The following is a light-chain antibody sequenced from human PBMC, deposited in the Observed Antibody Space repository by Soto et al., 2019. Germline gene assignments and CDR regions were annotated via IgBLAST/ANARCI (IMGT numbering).Light chain of an antibody. CDR3: SSFTSRTTVL. J-gene: IGLJ2*01. CDR1: SNDVGGYNY. V-gene: IGLV2-14*01. CDR2: EVS. Sequence: QSALTQPASVSGSPGQSITISCTGTSNDVGGYNYVSWYQQHPGKAPKLMMYEVSNRPSGVSDRFSGSKSGNTASLIISGLLAEDEADYSCSSFTSRTTVLFGGGTKLTVL.